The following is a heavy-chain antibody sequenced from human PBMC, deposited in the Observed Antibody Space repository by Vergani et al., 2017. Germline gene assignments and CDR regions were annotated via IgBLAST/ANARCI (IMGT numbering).Heavy chain of an antibody. V-gene: IGHV3-33*01. D-gene: IGHD6-6*01. Sequence: QVQLVESGGGVVQPGRSLRLSCAASGFTFNQYGMHWVRQAPGKGLEWVAVTWYDGNNKQYADSVKGRFTISRDNSKSTMYLQMNSLRDEDTAVYYCAREGLSSSLGYYYYYMDVWGKGTTVTVSS. CDR3: AREGLSSSLGYYYYYMDV. CDR2: TWYDGNNK. J-gene: IGHJ6*03. CDR1: GFTFNQYG.